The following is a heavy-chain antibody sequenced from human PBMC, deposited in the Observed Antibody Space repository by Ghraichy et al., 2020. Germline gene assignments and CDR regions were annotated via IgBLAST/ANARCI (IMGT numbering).Heavy chain of an antibody. Sequence: GGSLRLSCSASGFSFGFYSMNWVRQAPGKGLEWVALIGYIGTSTSYSDSAKGRFTVSRDNAKNSLYLQMDSLTVEDTAVYYCARESGYCSIDCNTNYFASWGQGTKVTVSS. CDR1: GFSFGFYS. CDR3: ARESGYCSIDCNTNYFAS. J-gene: IGHJ4*02. D-gene: IGHD2-15*01. V-gene: IGHV3-21*06. CDR2: IGYIGTST.